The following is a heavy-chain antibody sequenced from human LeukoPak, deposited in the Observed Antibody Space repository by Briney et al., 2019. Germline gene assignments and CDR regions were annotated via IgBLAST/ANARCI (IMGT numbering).Heavy chain of an antibody. CDR1: GYTFSGYY. Sequence: ASVKVSCKASGYTFSGYYMHWVRQAPGQGLEWMGWINPNSGGTNYAQKFQGRVTMTRDTSISAAYMELSRLRSDDTAVYYCARGYPLSTTAAGTYFQHWGQGTLVTVSS. V-gene: IGHV1-2*02. CDR2: INPNSGGT. D-gene: IGHD6-13*01. CDR3: ARGYPLSTTAAGTYFQH. J-gene: IGHJ1*01.